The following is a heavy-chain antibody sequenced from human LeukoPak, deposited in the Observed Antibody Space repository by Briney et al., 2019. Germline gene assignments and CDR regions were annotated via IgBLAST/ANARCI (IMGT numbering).Heavy chain of an antibody. Sequence: GGSLRLSCAASGFTFSNAWMNWVRQAPGKGLEWVGRIKSKTDGGTTDYAAPVKGRFTISRDDSKNTLYLQMDSLKIEDTAVYYCTTDRYYDNSELQFQHWGQGTLVTVSS. CDR3: TTDRYYDNSELQFQH. V-gene: IGHV3-15*07. CDR1: GFTFSNAW. J-gene: IGHJ1*01. CDR2: IKSKTDGGTT. D-gene: IGHD3-22*01.